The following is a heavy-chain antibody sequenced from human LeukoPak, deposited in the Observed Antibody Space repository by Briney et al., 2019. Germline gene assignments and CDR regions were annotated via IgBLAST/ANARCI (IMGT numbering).Heavy chain of an antibody. J-gene: IGHJ4*02. V-gene: IGHV1-69*13. Sequence: ASVKVSCKASGGTFSSYAINWVRQAPGQGLEWMGGIIPIFRTTNYAQKFQGRVTITADESTSTAYMELSSLRSEDTAVYYCARDEDCSGGSCYSEFDYWGQGTLVTVSS. CDR2: IIPIFRTT. CDR1: GGTFSSYA. D-gene: IGHD2-15*01. CDR3: ARDEDCSGGSCYSEFDY.